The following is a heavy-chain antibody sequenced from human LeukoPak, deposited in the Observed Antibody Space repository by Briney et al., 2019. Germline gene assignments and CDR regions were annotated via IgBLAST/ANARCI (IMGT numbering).Heavy chain of an antibody. CDR2: FDPEDGET. CDR3: ATDPPHYYGSGSYYNTSHYYYYGMDV. CDR1: GYTLTELS. J-gene: IGHJ6*02. Sequence: ASVKVSCKVSGYTLTELSMHWVRQAPGKGLEWMGGFDPEDGETIYAQKFQGRVTMTEDTSTDTAYMELSSLRSEDTAVHYCATDPPHYYGSGSYYNTSHYYYYGMDVWGQGTTVTVSS. V-gene: IGHV1-24*01. D-gene: IGHD3-10*01.